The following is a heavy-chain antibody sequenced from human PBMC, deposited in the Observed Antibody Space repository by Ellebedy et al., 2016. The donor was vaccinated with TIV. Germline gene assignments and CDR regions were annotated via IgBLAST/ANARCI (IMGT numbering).Heavy chain of an antibody. V-gene: IGHV4-30-4*01. D-gene: IGHD5-12*01. CDR3: ARDRSGYDTFDY. CDR1: GGSISSGDYS. Sequence: SETLSLTXTVSGGSISSGDYSWIWIRQPPGKGLEWLVYMYYSGSTYYNSPLKSRVTMSVDTSKNQFSLKLSSVTAADTAVYYCARDRSGYDTFDYWGQGTLVTVSS. J-gene: IGHJ4*02. CDR2: MYYSGST.